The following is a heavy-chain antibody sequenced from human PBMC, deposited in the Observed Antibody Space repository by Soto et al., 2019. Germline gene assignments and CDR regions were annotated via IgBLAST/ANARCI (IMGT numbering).Heavy chain of an antibody. CDR2: IYYRGST. CDR1: GGSISSGGYY. V-gene: IGHV4-31*03. D-gene: IGHD2-15*01. J-gene: IGHJ6*02. Sequence: QVQLQESGPGLVKPSQTLSLTCTVSGGSISSGGYYWSWISQHPGKGLEWIGYIYYRGSTYYNPSLMSRVTISVDTSKNQFSLKLSSVTAADTAVYYCAIELEGDCNGGSCRHPSDYYYGMDFWGQGTTVTVSS. CDR3: AIELEGDCNGGSCRHPSDYYYGMDF.